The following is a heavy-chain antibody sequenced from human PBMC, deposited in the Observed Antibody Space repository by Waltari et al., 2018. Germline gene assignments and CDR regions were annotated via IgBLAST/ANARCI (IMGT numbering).Heavy chain of an antibody. CDR2: ISSSGSTI. Sequence: EVQLVESGGGLVQPGGSLRLSCAASGFTYSSYEMNWVRQAPGKGLDLVSYISSSGSTIYYADSVKGRFNSSRDNAKNSLYLQMNSLRAEDTAVYYCAIFGEGSFSGYWGQGTLVTVSS. CDR1: GFTYSSYE. J-gene: IGHJ4*02. CDR3: AIFGEGSFSGY. V-gene: IGHV3-48*03. D-gene: IGHD3-10*01.